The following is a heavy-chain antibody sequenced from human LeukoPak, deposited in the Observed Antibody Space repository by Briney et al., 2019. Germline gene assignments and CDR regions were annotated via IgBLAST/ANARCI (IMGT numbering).Heavy chain of an antibody. Sequence: PGRSLRLSCAASGFAFSSYGMHWVRQAPGKGLEWVAVISYDGSDIYYADSVKGRFTVSRDNSKNTLYLQMNSLRDEDTAVFYCAKDWFAYSSGWSVYWGQGTLVTVSS. CDR2: ISYDGSDI. V-gene: IGHV3-30*18. J-gene: IGHJ4*02. D-gene: IGHD6-19*01. CDR3: AKDWFAYSSGWSVY. CDR1: GFAFSSYG.